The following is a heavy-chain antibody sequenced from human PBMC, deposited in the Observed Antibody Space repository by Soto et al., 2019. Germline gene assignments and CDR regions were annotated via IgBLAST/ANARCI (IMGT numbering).Heavy chain of an antibody. Sequence: PGESLKISCKGSGYSFTSYWIGWVRQMPGKGLEWMGIIYPGDSDTRYSPSFQGQVTISADKSISTAYLQWSSLKASDTAMYYCARSGTVYYYGSGSYYKGYGYYYGMDVWGHGTTVTVSS. J-gene: IGHJ6*02. CDR2: IYPGDSDT. V-gene: IGHV5-51*01. CDR1: GYSFTSYW. D-gene: IGHD3-10*01. CDR3: ARSGTVYYYGSGSYYKGYGYYYGMDV.